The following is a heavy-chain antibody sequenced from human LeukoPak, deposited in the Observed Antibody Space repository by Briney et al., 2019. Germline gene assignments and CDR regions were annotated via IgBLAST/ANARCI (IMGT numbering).Heavy chain of an antibody. CDR3: AKSINYSSSGSDY. CDR1: CISFSSYA. J-gene: IGHJ4*02. Sequence: QPGGSLVLSCASSCISFSSYALCLVRQAPGKGLEWVSAVSGSGTSTYYADSVKGRFTISRDDAKNTLYLQMRSQRAEDKSAYYCAKSINYSSSGSDYWGQGTLVSVSS. V-gene: IGHV3-23*01. D-gene: IGHD6-6*01. CDR2: VSGSGTST.